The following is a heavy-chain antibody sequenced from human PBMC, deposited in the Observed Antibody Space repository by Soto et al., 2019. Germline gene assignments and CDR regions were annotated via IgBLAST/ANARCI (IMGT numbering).Heavy chain of an antibody. D-gene: IGHD3-22*01. CDR1: GFTFSNAW. Sequence: GGSLRLSCAASGFTFSNAWMNWVRQAPGKGLEWVGRIKSKTDGGTTDYAAPVKGRFTISRDDSKNTLYLQMNSLKTEDTAVYYCIYTYYYDSSGYSPFDYWGQGTLVTVSS. V-gene: IGHV3-15*07. CDR2: IKSKTDGGTT. CDR3: IYTYYYDSSGYSPFDY. J-gene: IGHJ4*02.